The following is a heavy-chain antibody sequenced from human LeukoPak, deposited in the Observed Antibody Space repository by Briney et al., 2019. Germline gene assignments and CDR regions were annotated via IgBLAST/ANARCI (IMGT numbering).Heavy chain of an antibody. Sequence: GGSLRLSCAASGFTFSTYSMNWVRQAPGKGLEWVSSISGSSTYINYGDSVKGRFTVSRDNAKNSVYLQMSSLRAEDAAVYYCTRDYGGTEGVFDYWGQGSLVTVSS. J-gene: IGHJ4*02. CDR3: TRDYGGTEGVFDY. D-gene: IGHD1-1*01. CDR1: GFTFSTYS. CDR2: ISGSSTYI. V-gene: IGHV3-21*01.